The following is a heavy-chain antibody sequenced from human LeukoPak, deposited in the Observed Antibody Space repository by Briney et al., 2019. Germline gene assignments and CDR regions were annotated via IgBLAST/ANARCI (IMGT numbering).Heavy chain of an antibody. CDR1: GFTFDDYA. J-gene: IGHJ4*02. CDR2: ISWNSGSI. D-gene: IGHD6-19*01. Sequence: GGSLRLSCAASGFTFDDYAMPWVRQAPGKGLEWVSGISWNSGSIGYADSVKGRFTISRDNAKNSLYLQMNSLRAEDTALYYCAKDRSAGIAVAGAAFDYWGQGTLVTVSP. V-gene: IGHV3-9*01. CDR3: AKDRSAGIAVAGAAFDY.